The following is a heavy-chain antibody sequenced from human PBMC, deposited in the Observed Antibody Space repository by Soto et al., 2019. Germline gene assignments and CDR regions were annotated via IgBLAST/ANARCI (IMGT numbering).Heavy chain of an antibody. Sequence: QVQLVESGGGVVQPGRSLRLSCAASGFTFSSYGMHWVRQAPGKGLEWVAVIWYDGSNKYYADSVKGRFTISRDNSKNTLYLQMNSLRAEDTAVYYCARDSGATYYYDSSGYALGFDYWGQGTLVTVSS. CDR3: ARDSGATYYYDSSGYALGFDY. J-gene: IGHJ4*02. CDR2: IWYDGSNK. V-gene: IGHV3-33*01. D-gene: IGHD3-22*01. CDR1: GFTFSSYG.